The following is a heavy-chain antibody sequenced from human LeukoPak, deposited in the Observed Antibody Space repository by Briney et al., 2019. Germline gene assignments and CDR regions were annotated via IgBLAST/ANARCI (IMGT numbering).Heavy chain of an antibody. CDR3: ARVARVGGGYGYNSGLFDY. CDR1: GFTFRIFW. CDR2: IKQDGSEK. D-gene: IGHD5-24*01. J-gene: IGHJ4*02. Sequence: GGSLRVSCEVSGFTFRIFWMSWVRQAPGKGLEWVANIKQDGSEKYYVDSMKGRFTISRDNAKNSLYLQMNSLRAEDTAVYYCARVARVGGGYGYNSGLFDYWGQGTLVTVSS. V-gene: IGHV3-7*01.